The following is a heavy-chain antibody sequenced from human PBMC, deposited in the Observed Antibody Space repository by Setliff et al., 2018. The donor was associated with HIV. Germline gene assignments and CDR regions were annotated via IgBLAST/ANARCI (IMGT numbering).Heavy chain of an antibody. CDR1: GFTFSSYW. D-gene: IGHD6-19*01. CDR2: IKSDENSI. V-gene: IGHV3-74*01. J-gene: IGHJ5*02. Sequence: PGGSLRLSCAASGFTFSSYWMHWVRQAPGKGLVWVSRIKSDENSITYADSVKGRFTISRDNAKNTLYLQMNSLTVEDTGVYYCAKDLFGSGWYNYFDPWGPGTLVTVSS. CDR3: AKDLFGSGWYNYFDP.